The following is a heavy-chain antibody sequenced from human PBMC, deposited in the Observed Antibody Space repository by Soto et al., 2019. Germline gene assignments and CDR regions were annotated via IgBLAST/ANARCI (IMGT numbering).Heavy chain of an antibody. V-gene: IGHV4-4*02. CDR2: IYHSGGI. D-gene: IGHD3-10*02. J-gene: IGHJ2*01. Sequence: SETLCLTCGVSGVSISSNVWWSWVRQSPGQRLEWIAEIYHSGGITYNPSFKSRATISVDRSKNQFSLELKSLTAADTAMYFCARLVRVVVNEEVHWTFDLWGRGTQVT. CDR1: GVSISSNVW. CDR3: ARLVRVVVNEEVHWTFDL.